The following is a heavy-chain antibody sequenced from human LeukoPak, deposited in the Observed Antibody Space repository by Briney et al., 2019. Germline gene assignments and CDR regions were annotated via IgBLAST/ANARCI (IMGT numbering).Heavy chain of an antibody. D-gene: IGHD6-6*01. V-gene: IGHV4-39*01. Sequence: PSETLSLTCTVSGGSISSSSHYWGWIRQPPGKGLECIGTIYYSGSTFYNPSLKSRVTISVDTPKNQFSLKLSSVTAADTAVYYCARSNLDGSSSKGYFDFWGQGTLVTVSS. CDR3: ARSNLDGSSSKGYFDF. J-gene: IGHJ4*02. CDR1: GGSISSSSHY. CDR2: IYYSGST.